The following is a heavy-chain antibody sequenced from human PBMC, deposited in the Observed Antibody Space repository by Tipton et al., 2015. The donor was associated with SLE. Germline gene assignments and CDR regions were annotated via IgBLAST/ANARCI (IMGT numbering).Heavy chain of an antibody. J-gene: IGHJ4*02. V-gene: IGHV3-43*01. CDR3: ARDGGQLVRGYFDY. D-gene: IGHD6-6*01. CDR2: LSGDGGRT. CDR1: GLDFEAQT. Sequence: SLRLSCVASGLDFEAQTMHWVRQAPGKGLEWVSLLSGDGGRTAYGDSFKGRFTISRDNSKSTLYLQMNSLRADDTAVYYGARDGGQLVRGYFDYWGQGTLVTVSS.